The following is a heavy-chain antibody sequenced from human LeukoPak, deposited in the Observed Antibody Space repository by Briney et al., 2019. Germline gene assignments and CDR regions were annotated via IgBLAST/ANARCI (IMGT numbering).Heavy chain of an antibody. Sequence: GASVKVSCKASGYTFTGYYMHWVRQAPGQGLEWMGGIIPIFGTANYAQKFQGRVTITADKSTSTAYMELSSLRSEDTAVYYCASDPFCGGDCYSSAFDILGQGTMVTVSS. V-gene: IGHV1-69*06. CDR3: ASDPFCGGDCYSSAFDI. J-gene: IGHJ3*02. CDR1: GYTFTGYY. D-gene: IGHD2-21*02. CDR2: IIPIFGTA.